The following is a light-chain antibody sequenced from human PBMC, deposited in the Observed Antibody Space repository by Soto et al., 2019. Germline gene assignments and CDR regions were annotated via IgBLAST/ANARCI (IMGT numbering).Light chain of an antibody. CDR2: SHN. CDR1: SSNIGSNT. CDR3: ATWDDSLDGYV. J-gene: IGLJ1*01. Sequence: QSVLTQPPSASGTPGQRVTISCSGSSSNIGSNTVNWYQQLPGTAPKLLIYSHNQRPSGVPDRFSVSKSGTLASLAISGLQSEDEADYYCATWDDSLDGYVFGTGTQLTVL. V-gene: IGLV1-44*01.